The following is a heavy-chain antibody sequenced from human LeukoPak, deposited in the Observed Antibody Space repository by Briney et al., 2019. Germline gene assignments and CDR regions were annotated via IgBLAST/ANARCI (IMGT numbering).Heavy chain of an antibody. CDR1: GFTFSSYA. Sequence: GGSLRLSCAASGFTFSSYAMHWVRQAPGKGLEYVSAISSNGGSTYYANSVKGRFTISRDNSKNTLYLQMGSMRAEDMAVHYCASKGYYYDSSGYSPGYFDYWGQGTLVTVSS. CDR2: ISSNGGST. D-gene: IGHD3-22*01. CDR3: ASKGYYYDSSGYSPGYFDY. J-gene: IGHJ4*02. V-gene: IGHV3-64*01.